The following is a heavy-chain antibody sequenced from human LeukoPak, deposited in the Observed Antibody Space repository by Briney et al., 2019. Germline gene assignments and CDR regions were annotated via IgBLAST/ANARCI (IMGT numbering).Heavy chain of an antibody. CDR3: ARDGWYYDSSGSYFQH. Sequence: GGSLRLSCAASGFTFSSYAMSWVRQAPGKGLEWVSAISGSGGSTYYADSVKGRFTISRDNSKNTLYLQMNSLRTEDTAVYYCARDGWYYDSSGSYFQHWGQGTLVTVSS. J-gene: IGHJ1*01. D-gene: IGHD3-22*01. V-gene: IGHV3-23*01. CDR2: ISGSGGST. CDR1: GFTFSSYA.